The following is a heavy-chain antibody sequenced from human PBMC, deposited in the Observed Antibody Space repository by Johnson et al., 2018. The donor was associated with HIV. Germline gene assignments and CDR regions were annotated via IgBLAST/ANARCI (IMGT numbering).Heavy chain of an antibody. Sequence: QVQLVESGGGVVQPGGSLRLSCVASGFTFSNYGMHWVRQAPGKGLEWVAFISYDGSKTYYADSVKVRFTMSRGNSPKTMYLQMNILRPEDTAVYFCASPREPRKCYTRGCFDAFDIWGQGTMVTVSS. CDR1: GFTFSNYG. D-gene: IGHD2-8*01. J-gene: IGHJ3*02. CDR2: ISYDGSKT. CDR3: ASPREPRKCYTRGCFDAFDI. V-gene: IGHV3-30*02.